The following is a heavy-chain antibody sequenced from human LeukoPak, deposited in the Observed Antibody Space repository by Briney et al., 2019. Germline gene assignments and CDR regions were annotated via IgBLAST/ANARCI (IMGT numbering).Heavy chain of an antibody. V-gene: IGHV4-34*01. D-gene: IGHD2-2*01. Sequence: SETLSLTCAVYGGSFSGYYWSWIRQPPGKGLEWIEEINHSGSTNYNPSLKSRVTISVDTSKNQFSLKLSSVTAADTAVYYCARGRYCSSTSCYLNWFDPWGQGTLVTVSS. CDR3: ARGRYCSSTSCYLNWFDP. CDR2: INHSGST. J-gene: IGHJ5*02. CDR1: GGSFSGYY.